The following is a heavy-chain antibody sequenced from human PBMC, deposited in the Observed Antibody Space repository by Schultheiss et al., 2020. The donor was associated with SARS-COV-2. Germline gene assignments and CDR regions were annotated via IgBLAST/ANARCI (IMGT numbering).Heavy chain of an antibody. CDR2: IYSGGST. Sequence: GESLKISCAASGFTVSSNYMTWVRQAPGKGLEWVSIIYSGGSTYYADSVKGRFTISRDNSKNTLYLQMNSLRAEDTAVYYCARTVLPTVTTGYDYWGQGTLVTVSS. D-gene: IGHD4-11*01. CDR1: GFTVSSNY. V-gene: IGHV3-66*02. J-gene: IGHJ4*02. CDR3: ARTVLPTVTTGYDY.